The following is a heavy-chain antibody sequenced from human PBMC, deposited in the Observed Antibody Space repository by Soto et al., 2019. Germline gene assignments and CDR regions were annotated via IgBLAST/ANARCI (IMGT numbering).Heavy chain of an antibody. V-gene: IGHV1-2*02. J-gene: IGHJ4*02. CDR1: GYTFSSNF. CDR2: INPDNGDT. Sequence: QVQLVQSGAEVKEPGASVKVSCKPSGYTFSSNFFHWVRQAPGQGLEWMGWINPDNGDTNYAQKFQDRVTMTRDTSISTAYMDLRRLRSDDTAVYFCTRDRSGANLQYWGQGTLVTVSS. CDR3: TRDRSGANLQY. D-gene: IGHD3-10*01.